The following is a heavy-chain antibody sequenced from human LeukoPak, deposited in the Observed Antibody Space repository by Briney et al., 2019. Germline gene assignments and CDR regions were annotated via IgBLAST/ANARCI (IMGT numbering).Heavy chain of an antibody. CDR1: GGSFSGYY. D-gene: IGHD6-6*01. J-gene: IGHJ6*03. V-gene: IGHV4-34*01. Sequence: SETLSLTCAVYGGSFSGYYWSWIRQPPGKGLEWIGEINHSGSTNYNPSLKSRVTISVDTSKNQFSLKLSSVTAADTAVYYCARAGDSSSSQYYYYYYMDAWGKGTTVTVSS. CDR3: ARAGDSSSSQYYYYYYMDA. CDR2: INHSGST.